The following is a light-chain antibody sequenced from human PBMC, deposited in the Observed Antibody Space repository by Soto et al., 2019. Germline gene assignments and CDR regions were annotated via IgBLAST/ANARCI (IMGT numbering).Light chain of an antibody. J-gene: IGLJ3*02. CDR1: SSDVGSYNL. V-gene: IGLV2-23*01. Sequence: QSALTQPASVSGSPGQSITISCTGTSSDVGSYNLVSWYQQHPGKAPKLMIYEGSKRPSGVSNRFSGSKSGNTASLTISGLQDEDEADYYGCSYAGSSTWVCGGGTKLTVL. CDR3: CSYAGSSTWV. CDR2: EGS.